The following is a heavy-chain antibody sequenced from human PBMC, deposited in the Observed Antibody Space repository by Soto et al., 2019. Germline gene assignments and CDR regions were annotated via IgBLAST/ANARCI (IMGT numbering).Heavy chain of an antibody. J-gene: IGHJ4*02. D-gene: IGHD3-10*01. CDR1: GFTFTNYA. Sequence: PGASLIRSYIASGFTFTNYALSLVRQAPGKGLGWVSAISGPGGSTHYADSVQGRFAISRDNSKNTLYLQMNSLRAEDTAVYYCAKVLSSGTYYNPHYFDSWGQGT. CDR3: AKVLSSGTYYNPHYFDS. V-gene: IGHV3-23*01. CDR2: ISGPGGST.